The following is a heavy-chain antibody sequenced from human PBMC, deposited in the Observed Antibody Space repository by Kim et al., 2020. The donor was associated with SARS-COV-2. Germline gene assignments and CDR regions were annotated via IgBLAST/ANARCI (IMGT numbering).Heavy chain of an antibody. CDR1: GFTFSSYA. V-gene: IGHV3-23*01. CDR2: ISGWGGCT. Sequence: GGSLRLSCAASGFTFSSYAMNRVRQAPGKGLGWVSVISGWGGCTYYVYTDSVKGRFTISRDNSKNTLDLQMNNLRAEDTAVYYCAKDEMARKDNWGQVTLVTLSS. J-gene: IGHJ4*02. D-gene: IGHD5-12*01. CDR3: AKDEMARKDN.